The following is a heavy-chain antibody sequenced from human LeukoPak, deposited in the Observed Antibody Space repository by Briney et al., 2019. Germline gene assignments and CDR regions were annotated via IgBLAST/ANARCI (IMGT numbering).Heavy chain of an antibody. CDR1: SYSISSGYY. D-gene: IGHD1-26*01. V-gene: IGHV4-38-2*01. Sequence: SETLSLTCDVSSYSISSGYYWGWIRQPPGKGLEWIGNIYHSGSTSYNPSLRSRVTISVDTSRNQFSLKLSSVTAADTAVYFCARPGVAATLCEFCGQGTLVTVSS. CDR3: ARPGVAATLCEF. J-gene: IGHJ4*02. CDR2: IYHSGST.